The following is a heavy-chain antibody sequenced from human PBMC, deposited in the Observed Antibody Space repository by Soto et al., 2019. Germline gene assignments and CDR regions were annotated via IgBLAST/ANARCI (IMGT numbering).Heavy chain of an antibody. V-gene: IGHV4-59*01. CDR1: GDSISSYY. J-gene: IGHJ4*02. D-gene: IGHD5-18*01. CDR3: ARGRGYSYAFDY. CDR2: IYYSGST. Sequence: SETLSLTCTVSGDSISSYYWSWIRQPPGKGLEWIGYIYYSGSTNYNPSLKSRVTISVDTSKNQFSLKVSSVTAADTAVYYCARGRGYSYAFDYWGQGTPVTVSS.